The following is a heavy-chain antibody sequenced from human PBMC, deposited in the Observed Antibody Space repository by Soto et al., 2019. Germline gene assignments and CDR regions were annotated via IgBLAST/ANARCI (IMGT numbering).Heavy chain of an antibody. J-gene: IGHJ4*02. CDR3: TRGYGDYVRDY. CDR1: GFTFSGSA. D-gene: IGHD4-17*01. CDR2: IRSKANNYAT. V-gene: IGHV3-73*01. Sequence: EVQLVESGGGLVHPGESLKLSCAVSGFTFSGSAMHWVSQASGKGLEWVGRIRSKANNYATAYAASVKGRFTISRDDSKNTAYLQMNSLKSEDTAVYYCTRGYGDYVRDYWGQGTLVTVSS.